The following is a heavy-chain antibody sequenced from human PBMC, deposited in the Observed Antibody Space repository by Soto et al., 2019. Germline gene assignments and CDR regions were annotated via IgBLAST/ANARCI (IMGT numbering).Heavy chain of an antibody. CDR1: GDSFSGYY. CDR3: AREARETVGDGYWCDP. Sequence: QVQLQESGPGLVKPSETLSLTCSVSGDSFSGYYWSWIRQPAGKGLEWIGRVYTTGNTDYNPSLKGRVTVSVDTSKSQFSLKLSSVTAADTAVYYCAREARETVGDGYWCDPWGQGTLVTVSS. J-gene: IGHJ5*02. V-gene: IGHV4-4*07. CDR2: VYTTGNT. D-gene: IGHD2-21*02.